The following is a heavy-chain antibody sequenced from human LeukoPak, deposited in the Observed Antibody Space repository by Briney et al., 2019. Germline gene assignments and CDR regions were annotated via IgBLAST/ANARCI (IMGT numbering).Heavy chain of an antibody. CDR3: ARDPTTVVTLPHYFDF. J-gene: IGHJ4*02. V-gene: IGHV4-34*01. D-gene: IGHD4-23*01. CDR1: GGPFTGHH. Sequence: SETLSLTCAVYGGPFTGHHWNWIRQSAGKGLDWIGEVNHRGTTNYNPSLKSRVTISVDTSKNQFFLKLTSVTAADTAVYYCARDPTTVVTLPHYFDFWGQGTLVTVSS. CDR2: VNHRGTT.